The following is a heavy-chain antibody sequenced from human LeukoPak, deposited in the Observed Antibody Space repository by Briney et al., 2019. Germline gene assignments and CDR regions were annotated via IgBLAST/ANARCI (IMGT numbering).Heavy chain of an antibody. CDR2: ISGSGGST. D-gene: IGHD2-2*01. Sequence: GGSLRLSCAASGFTFSSYAMSWVRQAPGKGLEWVSAISGSGGSTYYADSVKGRFTISRDNSKNTLYLRMNSLRAEDTAVYYCAKVGISHAAVPAAMAFDYWGQGTLVTVSS. V-gene: IGHV3-23*01. CDR1: GFTFSSYA. CDR3: AKVGISHAAVPAAMAFDY. J-gene: IGHJ4*02.